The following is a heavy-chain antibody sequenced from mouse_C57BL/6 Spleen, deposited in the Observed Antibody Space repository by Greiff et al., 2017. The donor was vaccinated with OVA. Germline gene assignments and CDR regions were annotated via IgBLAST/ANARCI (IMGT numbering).Heavy chain of an antibody. V-gene: IGHV1-53*01. D-gene: IGHD1-1*02. CDR1: GYTFTSYW. Sequence: QVQLQQPGPELVKPGASVKLSCTASGYTFTSYWMHWVKQRPGQGLEWIGNINPSNGGTNYNEKFKSKATLTVDKSSSTAYLQLSSLTSEDSADYYGDFGGYYDAMDYWGRGTTVTVSS. CDR3: DFGGYYDAMDY. CDR2: INPSNGGT. J-gene: IGHJ4*01.